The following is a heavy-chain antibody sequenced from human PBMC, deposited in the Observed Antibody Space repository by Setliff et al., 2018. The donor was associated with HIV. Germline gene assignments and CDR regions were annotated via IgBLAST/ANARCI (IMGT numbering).Heavy chain of an antibody. D-gene: IGHD4-17*01. CDR3: VKGAPDYDTNPFYYYFYMHV. CDR1: GFSFSDFA. Sequence: GGSLRLSCAAAGFSFSDFAMSWVRQAPGKGLELVSAIYGAGSYTYYADFVKGRFTISRDNSQNTLYLQMNGLRVEDAAVYYCVKGAPDYDTNPFYYYFYMHVWGKGTTVTVSS. V-gene: IGHV3-23*03. J-gene: IGHJ6*03. CDR2: IYGAGSYT.